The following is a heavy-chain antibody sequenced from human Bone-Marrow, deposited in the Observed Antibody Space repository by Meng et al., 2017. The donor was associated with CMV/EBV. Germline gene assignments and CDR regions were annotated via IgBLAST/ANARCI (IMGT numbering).Heavy chain of an antibody. V-gene: IGHV1-2*02. CDR1: GYTFTGYY. CDR3: ARVPPLAGVVPAAIDYYYYGMDV. D-gene: IGHD2-2*02. CDR2: INPNSGGT. J-gene: IGHJ6*02. Sequence: ASVKVSCKASGYTFTGYYMHWVRQAPGQGLEWMGWINPNSGGTNYAQKFQGRVTMTRDTSISTAYMELSSLRSEDTAVYYCARVPPLAGVVPAAIDYYYYGMDVWGQGTTVTVSS.